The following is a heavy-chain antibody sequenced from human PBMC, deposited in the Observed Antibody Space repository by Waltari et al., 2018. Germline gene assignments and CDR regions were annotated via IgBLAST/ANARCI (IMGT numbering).Heavy chain of an antibody. Sequence: QVQVMQSGAEMKQPGSSVKVSCTVSGDTFTRYAVSWVRQAPGQGLEWMGRIVPVLQMTNYAQRFRGRITLTASTSATTAFMDLSCLRSEDTAVYYCALSPQQLLAFDFWGQGTMVTVSS. V-gene: IGHV1-69*04. J-gene: IGHJ3*01. D-gene: IGHD6-13*01. CDR2: IVPVLQMT. CDR3: ALSPQQLLAFDF. CDR1: GDTFTRYA.